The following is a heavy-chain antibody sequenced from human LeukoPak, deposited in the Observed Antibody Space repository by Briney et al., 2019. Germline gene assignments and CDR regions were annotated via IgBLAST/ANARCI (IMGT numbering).Heavy chain of an antibody. J-gene: IGHJ4*02. Sequence: GGSLRLSCVASGFSFSAYIMHWVRQAPGKGLEYVAAIRSDGSSTFYPNSVKGRFTISRDNSKSTLYLQMGSLRAEDTAVYYCTRRYGGHSGWAGYHDSWRQGTLVTVSS. V-gene: IGHV3-64*01. CDR1: GFSFSAYI. CDR3: TRRYGGHSGWAGYHDS. CDR2: IRSDGSST. D-gene: IGHD6-19*01.